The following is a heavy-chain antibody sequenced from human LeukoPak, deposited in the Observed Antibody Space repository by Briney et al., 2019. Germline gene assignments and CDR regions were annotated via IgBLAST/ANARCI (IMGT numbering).Heavy chain of an antibody. Sequence: PGGSLRLSCAASXFTFXXXXMRWVRQAPGXXXXXXXXXSNNGGYTYYADSVQGRFTISRDNSKSTLRLQMNSLRAEDTAVYYCAKQLGYCSDGSCYFPYWGHGTLVTVSS. V-gene: IGHV3-23*01. CDR3: AKQLGYCSDGSCYFPY. CDR1: XFTFXXXX. J-gene: IGHJ4*01. CDR2: XSNNGGYT. D-gene: IGHD2-15*01.